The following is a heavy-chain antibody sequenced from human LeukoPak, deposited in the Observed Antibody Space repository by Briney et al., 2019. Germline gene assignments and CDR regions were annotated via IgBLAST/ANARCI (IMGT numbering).Heavy chain of an antibody. D-gene: IGHD6-19*01. CDR1: GGSISSYY. Sequence: PSETLSLTCTVSGGSISSYYWSWIRQPPGKGLEWIGSIYYSGSTYYNPSLKSRVTISVDTSKNQFSLKLSSVTAADTAVYYCARVGGSSGWYPMDYWGQGTLVTVSS. V-gene: IGHV4-39*07. CDR3: ARVGGSSGWYPMDY. J-gene: IGHJ4*02. CDR2: IYYSGST.